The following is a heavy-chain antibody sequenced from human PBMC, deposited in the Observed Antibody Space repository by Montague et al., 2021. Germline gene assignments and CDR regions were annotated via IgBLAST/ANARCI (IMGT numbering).Heavy chain of an antibody. Sequence: SGSTYYNPSLKSRVTISVDTSKNQFSLKLSSVTAADTAVYYCGRKGSSRSWYGGYYYGMDVWGKGTTVTGYS. V-gene: IGHV4-39*01. J-gene: IGHJ6*04. CDR3: GRKGSSRSWYGGYYYGMDV. CDR2: SGST. D-gene: IGHD6-13*01.